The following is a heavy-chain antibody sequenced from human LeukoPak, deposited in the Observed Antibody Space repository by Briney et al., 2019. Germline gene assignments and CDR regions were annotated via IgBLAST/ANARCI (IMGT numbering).Heavy chain of an antibody. V-gene: IGHV4-31*03. J-gene: IGHJ4*02. D-gene: IGHD3-22*01. CDR3: ARSLGEDDSSGYYGY. Sequence: PSETLSLTCTVSGGSISSGGYYWSWIRQHPGKGLEWIGYIYYSGSTYYNPSFKSRVTISVDTSKNQFSLKLSSVTAADTAVYYCARSLGEDDSSGYYGYWGQGTLVTVSS. CDR2: IYYSGST. CDR1: GGSISSGGYY.